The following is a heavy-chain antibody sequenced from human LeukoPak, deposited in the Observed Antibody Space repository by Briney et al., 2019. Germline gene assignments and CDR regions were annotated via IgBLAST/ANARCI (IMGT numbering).Heavy chain of an antibody. CDR1: GYTFTSYG. V-gene: IGHV1-46*01. J-gene: IGHJ4*02. CDR3: ARATLSDYYFNY. CDR2: INPSGGST. Sequence: EASVTVSCTASGYTFTSYGISWVRPAPGQGLEWMGIINPSGGSTSYAQKFQGRVTMTRDTSTNTVYMELSSLRSEDTAVYFCARATLSDYYFNYWGQGTLVTVSS.